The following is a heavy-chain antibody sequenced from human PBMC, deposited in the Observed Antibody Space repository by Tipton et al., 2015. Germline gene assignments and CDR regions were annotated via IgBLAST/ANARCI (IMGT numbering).Heavy chain of an antibody. Sequence: TLSLTCTVSGGSISSYYWSWIRQPPGKGLEWIGYIYNSGSTNYNPSLKSRVTISVDKSKNQFSLKLNSVTAADTAVYYCARATPDYDFWSGYYTGTLFYYYYGMDVWGQGTTVTVSS. D-gene: IGHD3-3*01. CDR1: GGSISSYY. V-gene: IGHV4-59*12. J-gene: IGHJ6*02. CDR2: IYNSGST. CDR3: ARATPDYDFWSGYYTGTLFYYYYGMDV.